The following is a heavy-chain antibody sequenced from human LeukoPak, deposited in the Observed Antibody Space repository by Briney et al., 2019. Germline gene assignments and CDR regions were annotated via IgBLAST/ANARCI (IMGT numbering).Heavy chain of an antibody. CDR2: TYYRSRWYN. CDR1: GDSVSSNSAA. CDR3: ARSASTWDLALDF. V-gene: IGHV6-1*01. J-gene: IGHJ3*01. D-gene: IGHD2-2*01. Sequence: SQTLSLTCAISGDSVSSNSAAWNWIRQSPPRGLEWLGRTYYRSRWYNDYAVYVKSRITINPDTSKKQFSLQLNSVTPDDTAVYYCARSASTWDLALDFWGQGTVVTVSS.